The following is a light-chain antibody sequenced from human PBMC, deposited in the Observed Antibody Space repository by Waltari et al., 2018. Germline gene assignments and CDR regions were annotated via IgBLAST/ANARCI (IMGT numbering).Light chain of an antibody. CDR1: TGAVTSGHY. Sequence: QAVVTQEPSLTVSPGGTVTLTCGSSTGAVTSGHYPYWFQQKPGQAPRTLLYDTSNKHSWTPARFSGSLLGGKAALTLSGAQPEDEAEYYCLLYYSGARVFGGGTKLTVL. V-gene: IGLV7-46*01. CDR3: LLYYSGARV. J-gene: IGLJ3*02. CDR2: DTS.